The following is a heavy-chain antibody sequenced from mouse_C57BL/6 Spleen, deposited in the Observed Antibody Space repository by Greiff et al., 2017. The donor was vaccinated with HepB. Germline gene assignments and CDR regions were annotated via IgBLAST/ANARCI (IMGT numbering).Heavy chain of an antibody. CDR3: ARLGDYGSLDY. J-gene: IGHJ2*01. D-gene: IGHD1-1*01. Sequence: QVQLQQPGAELVKPGASVKLSCKASGYTFTSYWMQWVKQRPGQGLEWIGEIDPSDSYTNYNQKFKGKATLTVDTSSSTAYMQLSSLTSEDSAVYYCARLGDYGSLDYWGQGTTLTVSS. CDR2: IDPSDSYT. CDR1: GYTFTSYW. V-gene: IGHV1-50*01.